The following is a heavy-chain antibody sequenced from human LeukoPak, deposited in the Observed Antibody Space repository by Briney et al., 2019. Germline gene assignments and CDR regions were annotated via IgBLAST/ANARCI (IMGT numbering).Heavy chain of an antibody. Sequence: GGSLRLSCAASGFTFSSYGMHWVRQAPGKGLEWVAVISYDGSNKYYADSVKGRFTTSRDNSKNTLYLQMNSLRAEDTAVYYCAKDGQGFDYWGQGTLVTVSS. J-gene: IGHJ4*02. CDR1: GFTFSSYG. V-gene: IGHV3-30*18. CDR2: ISYDGSNK. CDR3: AKDGQGFDY.